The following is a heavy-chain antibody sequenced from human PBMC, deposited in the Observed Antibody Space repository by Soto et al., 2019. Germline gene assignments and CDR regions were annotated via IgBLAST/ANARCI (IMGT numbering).Heavy chain of an antibody. CDR2: MYHSGST. V-gene: IGHV4-30-2*01. J-gene: IGHJ4*02. Sequence: SETLSLTCAVSGGSISSGGYSWSWIRQPPGKVLEWIGYMYHSGSTYYNPSLKSRVTISVDTSKNQFSLKLTSVTAADTAVYYCARDKSTGLVDFWGQGTLGTDSS. CDR3: ARDKSTGLVDF. D-gene: IGHD2-8*02. CDR1: GGSISSGGYS.